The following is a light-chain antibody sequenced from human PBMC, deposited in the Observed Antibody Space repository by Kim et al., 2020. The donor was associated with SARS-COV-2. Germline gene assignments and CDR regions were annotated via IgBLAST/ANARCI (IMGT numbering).Light chain of an antibody. J-gene: IGKJ1*01. V-gene: IGKV1-39*01. CDR3: QQSYSSRWT. Sequence: ASVGDRVTITCRASQSISNFLNWYQQKPGKAPKFLIYSASTLQSGVPSRFSGSASGTDFTLTISSLQPEDFATYYCQQSYSSRWTFGQGTKVDIK. CDR2: SAS. CDR1: QSISNF.